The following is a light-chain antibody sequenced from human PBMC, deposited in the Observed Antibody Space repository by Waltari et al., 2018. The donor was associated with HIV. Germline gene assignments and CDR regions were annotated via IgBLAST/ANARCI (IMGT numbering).Light chain of an antibody. CDR1: SSNIGSHT. CDR3: AAWDDSLNGSV. CDR2: NNS. Sequence: QSVLTQPPSASETPGQRVTVSCSGSSSNIGSHTVNWYQQVPGAAPKLLISNNSQRPSGVPDRFSGSKSGTSASLAISGLQSEDDGHYYCAAWDDSLNGSVFGTGTQVTVL. V-gene: IGLV1-44*01. J-gene: IGLJ1*01.